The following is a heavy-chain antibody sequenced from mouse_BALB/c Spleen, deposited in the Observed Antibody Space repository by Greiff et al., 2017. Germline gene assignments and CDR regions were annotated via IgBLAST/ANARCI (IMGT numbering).Heavy chain of an antibody. CDR2: ISNGGGST. V-gene: IGHV5-12-2*01. CDR1: GFTFSSYT. Sequence: EVKVVESGGGLVQPGGSLKLSCAASGFTFSSYTMSWVRQTPEKRLEWVAYISNGGGSTYYPDTVKGRFTISRDNAKNTLYLQMSSLKSEDTAMYYCARSRYGNYLYYAMDYWGQGTSVTVSA. CDR3: ARSRYGNYLYYAMDY. J-gene: IGHJ4*01. D-gene: IGHD2-10*02.